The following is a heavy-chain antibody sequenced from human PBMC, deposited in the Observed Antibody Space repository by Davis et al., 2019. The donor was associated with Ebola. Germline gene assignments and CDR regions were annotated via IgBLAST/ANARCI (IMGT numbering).Heavy chain of an antibody. CDR3: AILAAAGTGY. V-gene: IGHV4-38-2*02. CDR2: INHSGST. CDR1: GYSISSGYY. Sequence: PSETLSLTCTVSGYSISSGYYWSWIRQPPGKGLEWIGEINHSGSTNYNPSLKSRVTISVDTSKNQFSLKLSSVTAADTAVYYCAILAAAGTGYWGQGTLVTVSS. J-gene: IGHJ4*02. D-gene: IGHD6-13*01.